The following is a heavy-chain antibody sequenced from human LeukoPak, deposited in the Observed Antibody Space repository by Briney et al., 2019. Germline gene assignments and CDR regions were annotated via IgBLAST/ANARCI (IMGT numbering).Heavy chain of an antibody. Sequence: ASVKVSCKASGYTFTGYYMHWVRQAPGQGLEWLGRINPNSGGTVYAQKFQGRVTVTRDTSISTVYMELSRLTSDDTALYYCARGLGYYDSSGYYVRWGQGTLVTVSS. CDR1: GYTFTGYY. V-gene: IGHV1-2*06. J-gene: IGHJ4*02. CDR2: INPNSGGT. D-gene: IGHD3-22*01. CDR3: ARGLGYYDSSGYYVR.